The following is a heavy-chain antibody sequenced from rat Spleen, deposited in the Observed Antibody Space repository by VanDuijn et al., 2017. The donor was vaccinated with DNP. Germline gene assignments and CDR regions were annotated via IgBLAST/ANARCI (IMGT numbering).Heavy chain of an antibody. CDR2: ISNSGGGS. V-gene: IGHV5S23*01. CDR3: TRDSGDWYFDF. J-gene: IGHJ1*01. CDR1: GFTFSNYY. D-gene: IGHD1-1*01. Sequence: EVQLVESGGGLVQPGRSLKLSCAASGFTFSNYYMAWVRQAPTKGLEWVASISNSGGGSYPRDSVKGRFTISRDNAKDTLYLQMDSLRSEDTATYFCTRDSGDWYFDFWGPGTMVTVSS.